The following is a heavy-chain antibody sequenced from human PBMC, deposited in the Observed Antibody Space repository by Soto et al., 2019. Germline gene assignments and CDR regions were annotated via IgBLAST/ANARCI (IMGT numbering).Heavy chain of an antibody. CDR1: GYTFTSYA. V-gene: IGHV1-3*01. CDR2: INAGNGNT. J-gene: IGHJ4*02. D-gene: IGHD3-10*01. Sequence: ASVKVSCKASGYTFTSYAMHWVRQTPGQRLEWMGWINAGNGNTKYSQKFQGRVTITRDTSASTAYMELSSLRSEDTAVYYCASGRSQYYYGSGLASYFDFWGQGTLVTVSS. CDR3: ASGRSQYYYGSGLASYFDF.